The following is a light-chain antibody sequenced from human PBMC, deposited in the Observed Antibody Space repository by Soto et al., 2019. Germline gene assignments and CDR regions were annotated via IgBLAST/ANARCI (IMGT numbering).Light chain of an antibody. CDR2: DAS. J-gene: IGKJ1*01. Sequence: DTQMTQSPSTLSASVGDRVTITCRASQSISRFLAWYQQKPGKAPNLLIYDASSLERGVPSRFSGSGSGTEFTLTISSMKPDDFATDDCQQYNTYSTFGQGTKVDIK. CDR3: QQYNTYST. CDR1: QSISRF. V-gene: IGKV1-5*01.